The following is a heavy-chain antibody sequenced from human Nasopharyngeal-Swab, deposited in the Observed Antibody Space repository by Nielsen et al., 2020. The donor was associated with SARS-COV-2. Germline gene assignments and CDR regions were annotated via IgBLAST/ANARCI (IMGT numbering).Heavy chain of an antibody. CDR1: GGSISSGSYY. V-gene: IGHV4-61*02. CDR3: AREVGALRGFDY. CDR2: IYTSGST. D-gene: IGHD1-26*01. Sequence: SETLSLTCTVSGGSISSGSYYWSWIRQPAGKGLEWIGRIYTSGSTNYNPSLKSRVTISVDTSKNQFSLKLSSVTAADTAVYYCAREVGALRGFDYWGQGTLVTVSS. J-gene: IGHJ4*02.